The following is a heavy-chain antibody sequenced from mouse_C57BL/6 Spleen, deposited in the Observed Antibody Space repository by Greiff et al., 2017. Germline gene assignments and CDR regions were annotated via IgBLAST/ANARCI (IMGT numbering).Heavy chain of an antibody. CDR2: IWSGGST. CDR3: ARNPHYYGSSYWYFDV. D-gene: IGHD1-1*01. V-gene: IGHV2-2*01. Sequence: QVQLKESGPGLVQPSQSLSITCTVSGFSLTSYGVPWVRQSPGKGLEWLGVIWSGGSTDYNAAFISRLGISKDNSKSQVFFKMNRRQADDTAIYYCARNPHYYGSSYWYFDVWGTGTTVTVSS. CDR1: GFSLTSYG. J-gene: IGHJ1*03.